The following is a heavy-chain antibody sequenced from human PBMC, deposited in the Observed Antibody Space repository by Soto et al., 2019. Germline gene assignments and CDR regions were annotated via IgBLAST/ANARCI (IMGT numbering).Heavy chain of an antibody. Sequence: QVQLVESGGGVVQPGRSLRLSCAASGFTFSSYAMHWVRQAPGKGLEWLAVMWYDGSHKYYADSVKGRFTISRDNSKNTLYLQMKSLRAEDTALYYCARDRGFSSSGRFDYWGQGTLVTVSS. CDR3: ARDRGFSSSGRFDY. CDR2: MWYDGSHK. V-gene: IGHV3-33*01. J-gene: IGHJ4*02. CDR1: GFTFSSYA. D-gene: IGHD6-6*01.